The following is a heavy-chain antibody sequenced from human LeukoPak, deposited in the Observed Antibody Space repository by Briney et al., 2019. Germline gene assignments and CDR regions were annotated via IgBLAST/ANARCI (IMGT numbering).Heavy chain of an antibody. CDR3: ARDNIAVAGTGFDY. CDR2: IYYSGST. Sequence: SETLSLTCTVSGGSISSSSYCWGWVRQPPGKGLEWIGSIYYSGSTYYNPSLKSRVTISVDTSKNQFSLKLSSVTAADTAVYYCARDNIAVAGTGFDYWGQGTLVTVSS. CDR1: GGSISSSSYC. V-gene: IGHV4-39*02. J-gene: IGHJ4*02. D-gene: IGHD6-19*01.